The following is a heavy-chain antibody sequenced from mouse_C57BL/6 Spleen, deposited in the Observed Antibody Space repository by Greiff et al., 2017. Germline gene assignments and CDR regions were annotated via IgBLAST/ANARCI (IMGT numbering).Heavy chain of an antibody. CDR1: GFSLTSYG. D-gene: IGHD4-1*01. CDR2: IWSDGST. J-gene: IGHJ4*01. CDR3: ARHGALGRGYYAMDY. V-gene: IGHV2-6-1*01. Sequence: VQVVESGPGLVAPSQSLSITCTVSGFSLTSYGVHWVRQPPGKGLEWLVVIWSDGSTTYNSALKSRLSISKDNSKSQVFLKRNSLQTDDTAMYYCARHGALGRGYYAMDYWGQGTSVTVSS.